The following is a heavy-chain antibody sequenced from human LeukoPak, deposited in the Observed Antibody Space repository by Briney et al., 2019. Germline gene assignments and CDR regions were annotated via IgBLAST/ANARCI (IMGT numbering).Heavy chain of an antibody. Sequence: ASVKVSCKASGYTFTGYYMHWVRQAPGQGLEWMGRINPNSGGTNYAQKFQGRVTMTRDTSISTAYRELSRLRSDDTAVYYCARDLDCSGGSCYWASPPTEFDPWGQGTLVTVSS. D-gene: IGHD2-15*01. CDR3: ARDLDCSGGSCYWASPPTEFDP. CDR2: INPNSGGT. J-gene: IGHJ5*02. CDR1: GYTFTGYY. V-gene: IGHV1-2*06.